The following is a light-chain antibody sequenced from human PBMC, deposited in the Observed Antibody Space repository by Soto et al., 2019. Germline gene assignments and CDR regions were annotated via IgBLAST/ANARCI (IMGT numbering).Light chain of an antibody. V-gene: IGKV1-5*01. Sequence: DIQMTQSPSTLSASVGDRVTITCRASQSISSWLAWYQQKPGKAPRLLIYDASYLARGVPSRFSGSGSGTEFTLTISDLQPDDLASYYCQHYNRFWTFGQGTKVEI. CDR3: QHYNRFWT. CDR2: DAS. CDR1: QSISSW. J-gene: IGKJ1*01.